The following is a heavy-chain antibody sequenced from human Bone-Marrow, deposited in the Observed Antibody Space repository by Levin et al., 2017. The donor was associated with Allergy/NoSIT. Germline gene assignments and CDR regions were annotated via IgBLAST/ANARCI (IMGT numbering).Heavy chain of an antibody. Sequence: GESLKISCTGSGFTFNAYYMSWVRQAPGKGLEWISYISSHSSTIYYADSVRGRFTISRDNAKSSLYLQLNNLSPDDTAIYYCATQPCPICYFDNWGQGTLVTVSS. J-gene: IGHJ4*02. CDR3: ATQPCPICYFDN. V-gene: IGHV3-11*01. CDR1: GFTFNAYY. D-gene: IGHD1-1*01. CDR2: ISSHSSTI.